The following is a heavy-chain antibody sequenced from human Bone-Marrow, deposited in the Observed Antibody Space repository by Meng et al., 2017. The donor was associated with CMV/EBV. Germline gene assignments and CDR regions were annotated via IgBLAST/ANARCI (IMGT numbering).Heavy chain of an antibody. V-gene: IGHV1-2*02. CDR2: INPNSGGT. CDR1: GYTFTGYY. Sequence: ASVKVSCKASGYTFTGYYMHWVRQAPGQGLEWMGWINPNSGGTNYAQKFQGRVTMTRDTSISTAYMELSRLRSDDTAVYYCARGVWGIAARRGPNWFDPWGQGTRVTVSS. J-gene: IGHJ5*02. D-gene: IGHD6-6*01. CDR3: ARGVWGIAARRGPNWFDP.